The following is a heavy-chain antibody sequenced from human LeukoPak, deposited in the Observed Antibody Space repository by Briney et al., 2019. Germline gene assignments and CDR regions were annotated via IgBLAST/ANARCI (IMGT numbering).Heavy chain of an antibody. CDR2: IYYSGST. J-gene: IGHJ6*02. CDR3: ARVGGYCSSTSCSYYYYGMDV. Sequence: SETLSLTCTVSGGSISSYYWSWIRQPPGKGLEWIGYIYYSGSTNYNPSLKSRVTISVDTSKNQFSLKLSSVTAADTAVYYCARVGGYCSSTSCSYYYYGMDVWGQGTRSPSP. D-gene: IGHD2-2*01. V-gene: IGHV4-59*01. CDR1: GGSISSYY.